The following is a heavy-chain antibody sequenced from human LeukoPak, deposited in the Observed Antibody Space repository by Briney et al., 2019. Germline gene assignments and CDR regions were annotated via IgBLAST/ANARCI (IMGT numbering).Heavy chain of an antibody. CDR2: ISSTTDPT. D-gene: IGHD3-22*01. CDR1: GFTFSGFS. J-gene: IGHJ3*02. Sequence: GGSLRLSCVASGFTFSGFSMNWVRLAPGKGLELVSYISSTTDPTYYADSVKGRFTVSRDDARSSLYLQMNSLRAEDTAVYYCAKDLESPITMIVDDAFDIWGQGTMVTVSS. CDR3: AKDLESPITMIVDDAFDI. V-gene: IGHV3-48*01.